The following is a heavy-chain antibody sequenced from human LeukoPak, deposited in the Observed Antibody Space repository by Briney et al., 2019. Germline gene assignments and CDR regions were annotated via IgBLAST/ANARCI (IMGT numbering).Heavy chain of an antibody. CDR3: AKDFRRTGYYYMDV. V-gene: IGHV3-33*06. CDR2: IWYDGSNK. Sequence: PGGSLRLSCAASGFTFSSYGMHWVRQAPGKGLEGVAVIWYDGSNKYYADSVKGRFTISRDNSKNTLYLQMNSLRAEDTAVYYCAKDFRRTGYYYMDVWGKGTTVTVSS. J-gene: IGHJ6*03. CDR1: GFTFSSYG.